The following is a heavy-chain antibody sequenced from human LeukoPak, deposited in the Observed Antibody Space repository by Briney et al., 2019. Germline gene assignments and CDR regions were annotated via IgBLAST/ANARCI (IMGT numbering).Heavy chain of an antibody. Sequence: PGGSLRLSCAASGFTFSSYAMHWVRQAPGKGLEWVAVISYDGSNKYYADSVKGRFTISRDNSKNTLYLQMNGLRAEDTAVYYCARDGIWFGESGSMDVWGQGTTVTVSS. V-gene: IGHV3-30-3*01. D-gene: IGHD3-10*01. CDR1: GFTFSSYA. CDR3: ARDGIWFGESGSMDV. CDR2: ISYDGSNK. J-gene: IGHJ6*02.